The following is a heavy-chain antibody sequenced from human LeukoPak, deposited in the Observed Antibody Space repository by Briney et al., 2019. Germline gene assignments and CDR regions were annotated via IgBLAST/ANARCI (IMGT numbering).Heavy chain of an antibody. CDR1: GYTFTSYG. J-gene: IGHJ4*02. CDR2: ISAYNGNT. V-gene: IGHV1-18*01. Sequence: ASVKVSCKASGYTFTSYGISWVRQAPGQGLEWMGWISAYNGNTNYAQKLQGRVTMTTDTSTSTAYMELRSLRSDDTAVYYCARGPLSRYCSGGSCSDTAMVLVFDYWGQGTLVTVSS. CDR3: ARGPLSRYCSGGSCSDTAMVLVFDY. D-gene: IGHD2-15*01.